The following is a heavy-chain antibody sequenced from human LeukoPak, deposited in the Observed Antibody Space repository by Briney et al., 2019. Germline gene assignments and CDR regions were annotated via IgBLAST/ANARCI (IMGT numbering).Heavy chain of an antibody. CDR2: IWFDGKNE. CDR1: GFTFSSTT. CDR3: VKASSSSPQYNWFDA. J-gene: IGHJ5*02. Sequence: GGSLRLSCVASGFTFSSTTMHWVRQAPGKGLEWVADIWFDGKNEHFADSVKGRFTISRDNSKNTMYLQMNSLRAEDTALYYCVKASSSSPQYNWFDAWGQGTLVTVSS. D-gene: IGHD6-6*01. V-gene: IGHV3-33*06.